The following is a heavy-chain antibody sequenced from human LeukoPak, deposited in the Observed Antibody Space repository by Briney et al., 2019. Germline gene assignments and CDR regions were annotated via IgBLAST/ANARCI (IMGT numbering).Heavy chain of an antibody. Sequence: GRSLRLSCAASGFTFSSYAMHWVRQAPGKGLEWVAVISYDGSNKYYADSVKGRFTISRDNSKNTLYLQMNSLRAEDTAVYYCARVLITMIGSSSDYWGQGTLVTVSS. CDR3: ARVLITMIGSSSDY. CDR2: ISYDGSNK. J-gene: IGHJ4*02. CDR1: GFTFSSYA. V-gene: IGHV3-30-3*01. D-gene: IGHD3-22*01.